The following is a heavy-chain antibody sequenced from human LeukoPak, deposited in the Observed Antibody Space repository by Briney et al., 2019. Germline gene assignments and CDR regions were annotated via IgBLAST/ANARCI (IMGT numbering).Heavy chain of an antibody. CDR3: ARGQLCFDY. Sequence: GGSLRLSCAASGFTFSSYAMHWVRQAPGKGLEWVAIISYDGSDKDYADSVKGRFTISRDNSKPKNTLYLQMNSLIDEDTAVYYCARGQLCFDYWGQGTLVTVSS. CDR1: GFTFSSYA. D-gene: IGHD2-2*01. V-gene: IGHV3-30*04. CDR2: ISYDGSDK. J-gene: IGHJ4*02.